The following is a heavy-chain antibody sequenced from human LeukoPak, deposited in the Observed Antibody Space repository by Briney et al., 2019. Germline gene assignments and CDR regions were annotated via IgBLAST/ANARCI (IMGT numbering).Heavy chain of an antibody. D-gene: IGHD3-3*01. CDR1: GYTFTSYG. J-gene: IGHJ4*02. CDR2: ISAHNGNT. Sequence: ASVKVSCKASGYTFTSYGISWVRQAPGQGLEWMGWISAHNGNTNYAQKLQGRVTMTTDTSTSTAYMELRSLRSDDTAVYYCARDLGTIFGVGSSDYWGQGTLVTVSS. V-gene: IGHV1-18*01. CDR3: ARDLGTIFGVGSSDY.